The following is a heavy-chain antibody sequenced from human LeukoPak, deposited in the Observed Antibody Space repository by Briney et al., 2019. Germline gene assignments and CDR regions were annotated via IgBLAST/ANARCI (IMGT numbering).Heavy chain of an antibody. CDR2: ISGSGGST. D-gene: IGHD3-22*01. V-gene: IGHV3-23*01. J-gene: IGHJ4*02. CDR1: GFTFSSYA. CDR3: AKAVGYYYDNSGYYEGVPAFDY. Sequence: GGSLRLSCAASGFTFSSYAMSWVRQAPGKGLEWVSAISGSGGSTYYADSVKGRFTISRDNSKNTLYLQMNSLRAEDTAVYYCAKAVGYYYDNSGYYEGVPAFDYWGQGTLVTVSS.